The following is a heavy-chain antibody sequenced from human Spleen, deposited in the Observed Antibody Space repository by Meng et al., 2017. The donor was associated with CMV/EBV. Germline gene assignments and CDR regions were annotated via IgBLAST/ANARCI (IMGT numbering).Heavy chain of an antibody. CDR2: INPSGGST. CDR3: ARTPSSSPPDY. Sequence: ASVKVSCKASGYTFTSYYMHWVRQAPGQGLEWMGIINPSGGSTSYAQKFQGRVTMTRDTSTSTAYMELRSLRSDDTAVYYCARTPSSSPPDYWGQGTLVTVSS. D-gene: IGHD6-6*01. J-gene: IGHJ4*02. V-gene: IGHV1-46*01. CDR1: GYTFTSYY.